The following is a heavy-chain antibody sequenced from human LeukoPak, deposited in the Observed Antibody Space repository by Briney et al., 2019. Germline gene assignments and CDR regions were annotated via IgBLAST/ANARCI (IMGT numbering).Heavy chain of an antibody. CDR1: GYPFTGYY. Sequence: ASVKVSCKASGYPFTGYYMHWVRQAPGQGLEWMGWINPSSGGTQYAQKFLGRVTMTSDTSINTAYMELSRLSSDDTAVFYCARDLWNITSYYDRSGYDYWGQGTLVTVSS. J-gene: IGHJ4*02. CDR2: INPSSGGT. CDR3: ARDLWNITSYYDRSGYDY. V-gene: IGHV1-2*02. D-gene: IGHD3-22*01.